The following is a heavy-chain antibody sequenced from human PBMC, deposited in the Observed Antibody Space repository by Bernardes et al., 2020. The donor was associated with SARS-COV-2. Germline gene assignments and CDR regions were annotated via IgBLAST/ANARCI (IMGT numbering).Heavy chain of an antibody. CDR2: ISYEGSKK. CDR1: GFTFNNYG. D-gene: IGHD5-18*01. Sequence: GGSLRLSCAASGFTFNNYGMHWVRQAPGKGLEWVAFISYEGSKKYYLDSLKGRFTISRDSSKSTLYLQMNSLRDDDTAVYYCVKRRAIFELWAGNFDYWGQGTLVTVS. CDR3: VKRRAIFELWAGNFDY. J-gene: IGHJ4*02. V-gene: IGHV3-30*18.